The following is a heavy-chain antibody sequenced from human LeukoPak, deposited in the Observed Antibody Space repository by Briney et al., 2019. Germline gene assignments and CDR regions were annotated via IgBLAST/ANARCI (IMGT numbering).Heavy chain of an antibody. Sequence: SETLSLTCTLSGGSIISYYWSWIRPPPGKGLEWVGYIYYSGSTNYNPSLKSRVTISVDTSKNQFSLKLSSVTAADTAVYYCARSRTGGGYYYWYFDLWGRGTLVTVSS. J-gene: IGHJ2*01. CDR3: ARSRTGGGYYYWYFDL. CDR1: GGSIISYY. D-gene: IGHD3-22*01. V-gene: IGHV4-59*01. CDR2: IYYSGST.